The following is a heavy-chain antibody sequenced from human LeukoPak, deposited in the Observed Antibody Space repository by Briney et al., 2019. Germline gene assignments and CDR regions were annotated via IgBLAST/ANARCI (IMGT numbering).Heavy chain of an antibody. CDR2: IYYSGST. Sequence: SETLSLTCTVSGGSLSSFYWGWIRQPPGKGLEWIGSIYYSGSTYYNPSLKSRVTISVDTSKNQFSLKLSSVTAADTAVYYCASNRIVVANWFDPWGQGTLVTVSS. V-gene: IGHV4-39*07. CDR3: ASNRIVVANWFDP. J-gene: IGHJ5*02. D-gene: IGHD3-22*01. CDR1: GGSLSSFY.